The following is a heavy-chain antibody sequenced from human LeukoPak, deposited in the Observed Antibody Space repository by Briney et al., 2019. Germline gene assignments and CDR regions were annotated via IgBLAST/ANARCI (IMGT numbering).Heavy chain of an antibody. D-gene: IGHD3-22*01. V-gene: IGHV3-23*01. Sequence: PGGTLRLSCAASGFTFSSYGMSWVRQAPGKGLEWVSAIISSGGTTYYADSVKGRFTISRDNSRTTLYLQMNSLRVEDTAVYYCAKGTYYYDTSGYYDKWGQGTLVTVSS. CDR2: IISSGGTT. J-gene: IGHJ4*02. CDR3: AKGTYYYDTSGYYDK. CDR1: GFTFSSYG.